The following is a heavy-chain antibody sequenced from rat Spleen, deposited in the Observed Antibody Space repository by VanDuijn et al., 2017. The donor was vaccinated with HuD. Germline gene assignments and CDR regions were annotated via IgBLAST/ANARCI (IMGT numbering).Heavy chain of an antibody. J-gene: IGHJ2*01. Sequence: EVQLVESGGGLVQAGRSMKLSCVASGFTFSNYDMAWVRQAPTKGLEWVASISNDGGSTYYRDSVKGRFTISRDDAKSTLFLQMDSLRSDDTATYYCTRDPSFITTVVGYFDYWGQGVMVTVSS. V-gene: IGHV5-25*01. CDR1: GFTFSNYD. CDR2: ISNDGGST. CDR3: TRDPSFITTVVGYFDY. D-gene: IGHD1-1*01.